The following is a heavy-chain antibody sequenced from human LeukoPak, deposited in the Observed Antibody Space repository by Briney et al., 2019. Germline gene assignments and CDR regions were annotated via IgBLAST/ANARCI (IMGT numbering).Heavy chain of an antibody. CDR3: ARVPGGGYSYGYDY. CDR2: IYHSGST. D-gene: IGHD5-18*01. CDR1: GYSISSGYY. V-gene: IGHV4-38-2*02. J-gene: IGHJ4*02. Sequence: KPSETLSLTCTVSGYSISSGYYWGWIRQPPGKELEWIGSIYHSGSTYYNPSLKSRVTISVDTSKNQFSLKLSSVTATDTAVYYCARVPGGGYSYGYDYWGQGTLVTVSS.